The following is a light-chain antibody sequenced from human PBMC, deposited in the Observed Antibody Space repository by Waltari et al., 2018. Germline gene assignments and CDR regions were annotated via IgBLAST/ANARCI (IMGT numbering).Light chain of an antibody. CDR1: QSVSRT. Sequence: EIVLTQSPGTLSLAPGERATLSCRASQSVSRTLPWYQQKPGQAPSLLIYAASTRATGIPDRFSGSRSGTDFSLTISRLEPEDFAVYYCQHYVRLPATFGQGTKVEIK. J-gene: IGKJ1*01. V-gene: IGKV3-20*01. CDR3: QHYVRLPAT. CDR2: AAS.